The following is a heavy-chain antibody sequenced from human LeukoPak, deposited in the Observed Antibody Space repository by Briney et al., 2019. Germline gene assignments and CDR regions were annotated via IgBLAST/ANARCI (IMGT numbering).Heavy chain of an antibody. CDR2: INPSGGST. Sequence: ASVKVSCKASGYTFTSYYMHWVRQAPGQGLEWMGIINPSGGSTSYAQKFQGRVTMTRDTSTSTVYMELSSLRSEDTAVYYCARPAGYQLPKEMYPYYWGQGTLVTVSS. D-gene: IGHD2-2*01. CDR1: GYTFTSYY. V-gene: IGHV1-46*01. CDR3: ARPAGYQLPKEMYPYY. J-gene: IGHJ4*02.